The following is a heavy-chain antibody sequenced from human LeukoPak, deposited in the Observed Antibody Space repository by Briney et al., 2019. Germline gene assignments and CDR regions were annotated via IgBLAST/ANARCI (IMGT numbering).Heavy chain of an antibody. Sequence: ASVKVSCKAFGYTFTGYWMHWVRQAPGQGPEWMGVISPSGGSTIYAQKFKGRVTLTRDMSTSTDYLELSSLRSEDMAVYYCARGGYGASTPYYMDVWGKGTTVTVSS. CDR1: GYTFTGYW. V-gene: IGHV1-46*01. D-gene: IGHD1-26*01. CDR3: ARGGYGASTPYYMDV. CDR2: ISPSGGST. J-gene: IGHJ6*03.